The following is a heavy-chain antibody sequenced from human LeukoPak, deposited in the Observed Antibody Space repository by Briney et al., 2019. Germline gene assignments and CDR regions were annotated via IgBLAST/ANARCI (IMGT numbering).Heavy chain of an antibody. CDR2: IGGSDGRT. D-gene: IGHD4-23*01. V-gene: IGHV3-23*01. CDR1: GFTFSTYA. CDR3: AKEKTRVVTPGIDY. J-gene: IGHJ4*02. Sequence: GGSLRLSCAASGFTFSTYAMNWVRQAPGKGLEWVSAIGGSDGRTYYADSVKGRFTISRDNSKNTVYLQMNSLRAEDTAVYYCAKEKTRVVTPGIDYWGQGSLVTVSS.